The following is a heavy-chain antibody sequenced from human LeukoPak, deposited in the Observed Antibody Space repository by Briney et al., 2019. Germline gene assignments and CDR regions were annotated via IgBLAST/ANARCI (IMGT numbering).Heavy chain of an antibody. CDR1: GFTVSSYE. D-gene: IGHD3-16*01. V-gene: IGHV3-48*03. CDR2: ISSDGTTI. Sequence: GGSLRLSCAASGFTVSSYEFYWVRQAPGKGLEWVSYISSDGTTIKYADSVKGRFTISRDDAKRSLYLQMNGLGADDMAIYYCGAARQYVGAFDIWGQGTVVTVSS. CDR3: GAARQYVGAFDI. J-gene: IGHJ3*02.